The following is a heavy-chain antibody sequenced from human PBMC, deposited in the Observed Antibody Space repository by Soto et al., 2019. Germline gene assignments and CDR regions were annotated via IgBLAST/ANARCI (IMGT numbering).Heavy chain of an antibody. CDR2: IIPIFGTA. V-gene: IGHV1-69*13. CDR3: ATTPPVGGYYYYGMDV. Sequence: SVKVSCKASGGTFSSYAISWVRQAPGQGLEWMGGIIPIFGTANYAQKFQGRVTITADESTSTAYMELSSLRSEDTAVYYCATTPPVGGYYYYGMDVWGQGTTVTVSS. J-gene: IGHJ6*02. D-gene: IGHD1-26*01. CDR1: GGTFSSYA.